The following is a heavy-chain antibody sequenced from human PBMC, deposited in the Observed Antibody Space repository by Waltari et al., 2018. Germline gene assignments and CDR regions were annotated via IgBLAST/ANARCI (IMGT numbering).Heavy chain of an antibody. CDR2: IYSGCSST. D-gene: IGHD5-12*01. J-gene: IGHJ4*02. CDR3: AKDLGPGIVATNPDY. Sequence: EVQLLESGGGLVQPGGSLRLSCAASGFTFSSYAMSWVRQAPGKGLEWVSVIYSGCSSTYYADSVKGRFTISRDNSKNTLYLQMNSLRAEDTAVYYCAKDLGPGIVATNPDYWGQGTLVTVSS. V-gene: IGHV3-23*03. CDR1: GFTFSSYA.